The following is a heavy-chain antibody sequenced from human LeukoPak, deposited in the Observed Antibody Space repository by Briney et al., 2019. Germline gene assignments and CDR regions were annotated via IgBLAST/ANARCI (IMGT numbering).Heavy chain of an antibody. CDR3: ARRMEHYGNYYFDY. V-gene: IGHV4-38-2*01. CDR1: GYSISSGYY. D-gene: IGHD3-10*01. Sequence: SETLSLTCAVSGYSISSGYYWGWIRQPPGKGLEWIGSIYHSGSTFYNPSVKSRVTISLDASKNQFSLKLSSVTAADRAVYYCARRMEHYGNYYFDYWGQGTLVTVPS. J-gene: IGHJ4*02. CDR2: IYHSGST.